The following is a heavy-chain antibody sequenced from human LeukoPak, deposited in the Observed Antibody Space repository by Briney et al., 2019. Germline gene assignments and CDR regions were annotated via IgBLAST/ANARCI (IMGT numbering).Heavy chain of an antibody. CDR3: ARRSHDYSNYDGYYYYMDV. J-gene: IGHJ6*03. V-gene: IGHV4-34*01. D-gene: IGHD4-11*01. Sequence: SETLSLTCAVYGGSFSGYYWSWIRQPPGKGLEWIGEINHSGSTNYNPSLKSRVTISVDTSKNQFSLKLSSVTAADTAVYYCARRSHDYSNYDGYYYYMDVWGKGTTVTVSS. CDR2: INHSGST. CDR1: GGSFSGYY.